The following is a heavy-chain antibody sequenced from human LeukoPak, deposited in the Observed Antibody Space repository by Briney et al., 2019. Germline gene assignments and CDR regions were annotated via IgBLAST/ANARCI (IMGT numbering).Heavy chain of an antibody. CDR2: SSSSSSYI. V-gene: IGHV3-21*01. CDR3: ARDLFRGMAFDY. D-gene: IGHD1-26*01. Sequence: GRSLRPSCAASGFSFTSYARSLVRKAPGKGVGWGSSSSSSSSYISNADSVKGRFTISRDNAKISLYLQMNSLRAEDTAVYYCARDLFRGMAFDYWGQGTLVAVSS. CDR1: GFSFTSYA. J-gene: IGHJ4*02.